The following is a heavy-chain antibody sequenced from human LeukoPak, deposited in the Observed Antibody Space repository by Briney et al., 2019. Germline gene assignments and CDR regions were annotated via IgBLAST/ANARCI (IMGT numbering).Heavy chain of an antibody. CDR3: ARVFYYDSSGHDAFDI. V-gene: IGHV3-30*04. D-gene: IGHD3-22*01. CDR2: ISYDGSNK. J-gene: IGHJ3*02. Sequence: GGSLRPSCAASGFTFSSYTMHWVRQAPGKGLEWVAVISYDGSNKYYADSVKGRFTISRDNSKNTLYLQMNSLRAEDTAVYYCARVFYYDSSGHDAFDIWGQGTMVTVSS. CDR1: GFTFSSYT.